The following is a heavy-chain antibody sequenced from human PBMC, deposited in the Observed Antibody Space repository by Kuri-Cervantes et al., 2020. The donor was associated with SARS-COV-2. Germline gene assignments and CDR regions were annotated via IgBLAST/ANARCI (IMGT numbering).Heavy chain of an antibody. CDR3: VRDGGHWNFDY. CDR1: GFTFSSYW. Sequence: GGSLRLSCVVSGFTFSSYWMSWVRQAPGKGLEWVANINQDGSEKAHVDSVKGRFTISRDNAKNMLFLQMNSLRAEDTAVYYCVRDGGHWNFDYWGQGTLVTVSS. CDR2: INQDGSEK. V-gene: IGHV3-7*01. J-gene: IGHJ4*02. D-gene: IGHD1-1*01.